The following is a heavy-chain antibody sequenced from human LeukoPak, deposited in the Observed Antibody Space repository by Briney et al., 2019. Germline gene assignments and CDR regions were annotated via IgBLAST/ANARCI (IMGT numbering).Heavy chain of an antibody. D-gene: IGHD3-10*01. J-gene: IGHJ4*02. CDR2: IYSGGST. Sequence: GGSLRLSCVASGFTLKIYTMSWVRQAPGKGLEWVSVIYSGGSTYYADSVKGRFTISRDNSKNTLYLQMNSLRAEDTAVYYCARVGIWFGELLYEDYWGQGTLVTVSS. CDR1: GFTLKIYT. CDR3: ARVGIWFGELLYEDY. V-gene: IGHV3-53*01.